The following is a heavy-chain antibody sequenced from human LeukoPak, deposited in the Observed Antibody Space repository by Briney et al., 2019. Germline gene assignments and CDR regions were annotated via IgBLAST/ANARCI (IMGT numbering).Heavy chain of an antibody. D-gene: IGHD3-16*01. Sequence: PSETLSLTCTVSGASVSSYFWSWIRQPAGQGLEWIGRIYSSGSTNYNPSLKSRVTASIDKSKNQLSLKVNSVTAADTAVYYCARDEMKVGSGGDTSSYYYVYYMDIWGKGTTVTVFS. CDR3: ARDEMKVGSGGDTSSYYYVYYMDI. CDR1: GASVSSYF. J-gene: IGHJ6*03. CDR2: IYSSGST. V-gene: IGHV4-4*07.